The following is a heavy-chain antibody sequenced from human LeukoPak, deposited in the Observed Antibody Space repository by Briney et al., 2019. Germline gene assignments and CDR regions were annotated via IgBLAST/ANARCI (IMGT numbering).Heavy chain of an antibody. J-gene: IGHJ4*02. CDR2: INHSGST. CDR3: ARGGGGWYLDY. CDR1: GGSFSGYY. V-gene: IGHV4-34*01. Sequence: SETLSLTCAVYGGSFSGYYWSWIRQPPGKGLEWIGEINHSGSTNYNPSLKSRVTISVDTSKNQFSLKLSSVTAAHTAVYYCARGGGGWYLDYWGQGTLVTVSS. D-gene: IGHD6-19*01.